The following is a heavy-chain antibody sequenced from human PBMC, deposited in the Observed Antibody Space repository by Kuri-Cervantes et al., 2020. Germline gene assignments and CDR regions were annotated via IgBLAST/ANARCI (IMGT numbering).Heavy chain of an antibody. CDR3: ARAGSVMITFGGVVAYRFDC. V-gene: IGHV1-2*02. CDR1: GYTFTGYY. D-gene: IGHD3-16*02. J-gene: IGHJ4*02. Sequence: ASVKVSCKASGYTFTGYYMHWVRQAPGQGLEWMGWINPNSGGTNYAQKFQGRVTMTGDTSISTAYMELSRLRSDDTAVYYCARAGSVMITFGGVVAYRFDCWGQGTLVTVSS. CDR2: INPNSGGT.